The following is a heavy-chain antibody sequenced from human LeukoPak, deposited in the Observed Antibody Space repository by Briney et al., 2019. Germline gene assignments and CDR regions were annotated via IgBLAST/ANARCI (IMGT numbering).Heavy chain of an antibody. Sequence: GGSLRLSCAASGFTFSTYWMSWVRQAPGKGLEWVANIKQDGSEKYYVDSVEGRFTISRDNTKNSLFLQMNSLRAEDTAVYYCARGGDYGDYWGQGTLVTVSS. CDR2: IKQDGSEK. D-gene: IGHD2-15*01. J-gene: IGHJ4*02. CDR3: ARGGDYGDY. CDR1: GFTFSTYW. V-gene: IGHV3-7*01.